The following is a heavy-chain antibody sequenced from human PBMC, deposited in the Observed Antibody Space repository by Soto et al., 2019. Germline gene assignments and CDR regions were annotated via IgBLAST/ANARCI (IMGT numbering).Heavy chain of an antibody. CDR3: ARGPQDILDH. D-gene: IGHD2-15*01. J-gene: IGHJ4*02. V-gene: IGHV1-8*01. CDR2: MNPNSGNT. CDR1: GYTFTRYD. Sequence: QVQLVQSGAEVKKPGASVKVSCKASGYTFTRYDINWVRQATGQGLEWMGWMNPNSGNTGFAQKFQGRVTMTRNTSIGTAYLGLTSRSSEDTAVYYCARGPQDILDHWGQGTLVTVSS.